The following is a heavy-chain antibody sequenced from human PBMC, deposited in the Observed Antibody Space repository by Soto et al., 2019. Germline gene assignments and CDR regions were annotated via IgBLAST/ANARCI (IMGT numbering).Heavy chain of an antibody. CDR2: SIPIFGTA. D-gene: IGHD3-16*01. J-gene: IGHJ6*02. V-gene: IGHV1-69*13. Sequence: SGKVSQKAAGAGFSGYASSWVRQAPGQGLEWMGGSIPIFGTANYAQKFQGRVTITADESTSTAYMELSSLRSEDRAVYYCARDVGEAGEDVWGQGTTVTVSS. CDR1: GAGFSGYA. CDR3: ARDVGEAGEDV.